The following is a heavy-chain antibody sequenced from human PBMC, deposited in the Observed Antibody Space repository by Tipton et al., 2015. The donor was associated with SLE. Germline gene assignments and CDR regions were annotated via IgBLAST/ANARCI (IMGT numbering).Heavy chain of an antibody. CDR1: GFTFSDSA. CDR2: IRSKANNYAT. D-gene: IGHD4-17*01. J-gene: IGHJ6*03. V-gene: IGHV3-73*01. Sequence: GSLRLSCAASGFTFSDSAIHWVRQASGKGLEWVGRIRSKANNYATVYGASVKGKFTISRDDSENMAYLQINSLKTEDTAVYYCSRHESSFGDYDYYYYMDVWGKGTTVTVSS. CDR3: SRHESSFGDYDYYYYMDV.